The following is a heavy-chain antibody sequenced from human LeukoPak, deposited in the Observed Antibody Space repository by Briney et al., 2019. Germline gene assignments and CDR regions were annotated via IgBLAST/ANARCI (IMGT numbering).Heavy chain of an antibody. CDR1: GFRFRSYA. CDR2: ISGSGGTT. D-gene: IGHD3-22*01. Sequence: GGSLRLSCVASGFRFRSYAMSWVRQATGTGLEWVSGISGSGGTTYYADSVKGRFTISRDNSKNTVYLQMNSLRAEDTAVYFCAKEYDSTHNGDFDYWGHSTLVTVSS. V-gene: IGHV3-23*01. J-gene: IGHJ4*01. CDR3: AKEYDSTHNGDFDY.